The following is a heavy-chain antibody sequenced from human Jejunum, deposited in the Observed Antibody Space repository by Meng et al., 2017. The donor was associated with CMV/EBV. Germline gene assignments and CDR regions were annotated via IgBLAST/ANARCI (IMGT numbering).Heavy chain of an antibody. Sequence: GSGYTFRDAWISWVRQVPGQGLEWMGIIYPDDSDSRYNPSSQGQVTISADKSITTAYLQWSSLKASDTGMYYCVRRAGSLYYFDFWGPGTLVTVSS. D-gene: IGHD3-10*01. CDR2: IYPDDSDS. CDR1: GYTFRDAW. CDR3: VRRAGSLYYFDF. V-gene: IGHV5-51*01. J-gene: IGHJ4*02.